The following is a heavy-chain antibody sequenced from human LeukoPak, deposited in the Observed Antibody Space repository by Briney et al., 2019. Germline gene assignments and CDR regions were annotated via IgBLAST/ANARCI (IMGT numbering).Heavy chain of an antibody. CDR2: IYTSGST. CDR1: GGSISSYY. J-gene: IGHJ4*02. V-gene: IGHV4-4*07. D-gene: IGHD3-22*01. Sequence: PSETLSLTCTVSGGSISSYYWSWIRQPAGKGLEWIGRIYTSGSTNYNPSLKSRVTMSVDTSKNQFSLKLSSVTAADTAVYYCARQLYDSSGYYYFGRLEYFDYWGQGTLVTVSS. CDR3: ARQLYDSSGYYYFGRLEYFDY.